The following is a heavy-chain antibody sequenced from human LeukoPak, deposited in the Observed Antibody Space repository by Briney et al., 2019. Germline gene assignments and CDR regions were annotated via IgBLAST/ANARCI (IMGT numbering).Heavy chain of an antibody. CDR3: ARAPDGAYCGGDCYSNALNAFDI. CDR1: GGTFSSYA. J-gene: IGHJ3*02. D-gene: IGHD2-21*02. CDR2: IIPIFGTA. V-gene: IGHV1-69*13. Sequence: SVKVSCKASGGTFSSYAISWVRQAPGQGRECRGGIIPIFGTANYAQKFQGRVTITADESTSTAYMELSSLRSEDTAVYYCARAPDGAYCGGDCYSNALNAFDIWGQGTMVTVSS.